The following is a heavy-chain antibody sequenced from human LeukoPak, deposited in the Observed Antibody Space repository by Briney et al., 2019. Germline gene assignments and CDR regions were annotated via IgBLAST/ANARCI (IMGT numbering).Heavy chain of an antibody. CDR3: ARGPGTWYYY. CDR2: INHSGST. Sequence: SETLSLTCAVYGGSFSGYYWSWIRQPPGKGLEWIGEINHSGSTNYNPSLKSRVTISIDTSKNQLTLKLSSVTAADTAVYYCARGPGTWYYYWGQGTPVTVSS. CDR1: GGSFSGYY. D-gene: IGHD6-13*01. J-gene: IGHJ4*02. V-gene: IGHV4-34*01.